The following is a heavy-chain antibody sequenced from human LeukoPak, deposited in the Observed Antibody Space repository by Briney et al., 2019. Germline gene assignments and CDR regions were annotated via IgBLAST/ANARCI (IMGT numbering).Heavy chain of an antibody. V-gene: IGHV4-34*01. Sequence: SETLSLTCAVYSGSFSGYYCSWIRQSPGRGLEWIGEIDHSGSTNYNPSLKSRVTISVDTSKNQFSLKLSSVTAADTAVYYCARGGGYTFVDPFDYWGQGTLVTVSS. D-gene: IGHD5-18*01. CDR1: SGSFSGYY. CDR2: IDHSGST. CDR3: ARGGGYTFVDPFDY. J-gene: IGHJ4*02.